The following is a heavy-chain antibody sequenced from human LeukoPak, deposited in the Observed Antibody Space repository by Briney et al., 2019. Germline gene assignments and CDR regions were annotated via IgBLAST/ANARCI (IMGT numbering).Heavy chain of an antibody. CDR2: INTKSGGT. CDR1: GYTFTDYY. Sequence: ASVKVSCKASGYTFTDYYLHWVRQAPGQGLEWMGWINTKSGGTNNAQKFQGRVTMTRDTSISTAYMELSRLRSDDTAVYYCARVSPAIGEYCSSTSCYNEYFQHWGQGTLVTVSS. D-gene: IGHD2-2*02. CDR3: ARVSPAIGEYCSSTSCYNEYFQH. V-gene: IGHV1-2*02. J-gene: IGHJ1*01.